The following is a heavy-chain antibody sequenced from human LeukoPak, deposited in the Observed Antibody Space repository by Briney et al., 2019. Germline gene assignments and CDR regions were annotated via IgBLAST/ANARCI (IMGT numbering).Heavy chain of an antibody. V-gene: IGHV3-30-3*01. CDR2: MSYDGSNK. J-gene: IGHJ4*02. D-gene: IGHD2/OR15-2a*01. Sequence: GGSLRLSCAASGFTFSSYAMHWVRQAPGKGLQWVAVMSYDGSNKYYADSVKGRFTISRDNSKKTLSLQMNSLRAEDTAVYYCATVGSVGNCNSASCSFDYWGQGTLVTVPS. CDR3: ATVGSVGNCNSASCSFDY. CDR1: GFTFSSYA.